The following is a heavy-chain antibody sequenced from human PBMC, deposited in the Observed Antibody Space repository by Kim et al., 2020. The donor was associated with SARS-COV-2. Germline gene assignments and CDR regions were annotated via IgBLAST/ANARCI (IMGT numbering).Heavy chain of an antibody. J-gene: IGHJ4*02. V-gene: IGHV3-30*01. CDR3: ARGNGYFSFFEY. Sequence: YYVDSVKGRVTIPRDNFQKKLYLPMNRLRAEDTAVYYCARGNGYFSFFEYWGQGTLVTVSS. D-gene: IGHD6-13*01.